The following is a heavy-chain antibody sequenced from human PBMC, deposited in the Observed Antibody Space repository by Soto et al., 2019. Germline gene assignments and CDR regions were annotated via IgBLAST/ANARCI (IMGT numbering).Heavy chain of an antibody. Sequence: GGSLTLSCAAYGFTFSSYTMNWVRQARGKGLEWVSAISGSGGSTYYADSVKGRFTISRDNSKNTLYLQMTSLRAEDTAIYYCAKGGVSRYYFDYWGQGTLVTVAS. J-gene: IGHJ4*02. D-gene: IGHD3-10*01. V-gene: IGHV3-23*01. CDR1: GFTFSSYT. CDR3: AKGGVSRYYFDY. CDR2: ISGSGGST.